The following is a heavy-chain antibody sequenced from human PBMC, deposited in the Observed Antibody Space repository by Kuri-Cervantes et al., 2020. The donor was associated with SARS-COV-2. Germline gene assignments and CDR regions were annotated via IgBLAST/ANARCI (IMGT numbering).Heavy chain of an antibody. D-gene: IGHD2-15*01. CDR3: ARHRAPATHNWFDP. Sequence: KVSCKGSGYSFTSYWISWVRQMPGKGLEWMGRIDPSDSYTNYSPSFQGHVTISADKSINTAYLQWSSLKASDTAMYYCARHRAPATHNWFDPWGQGALVTVSS. J-gene: IGHJ5*02. CDR1: GYSFTSYW. CDR2: IDPSDSYT. V-gene: IGHV5-10-1*01.